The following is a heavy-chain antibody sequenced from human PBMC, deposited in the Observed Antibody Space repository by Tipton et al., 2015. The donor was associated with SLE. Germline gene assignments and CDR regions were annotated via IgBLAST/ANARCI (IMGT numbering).Heavy chain of an antibody. V-gene: IGHV4-34*01. Sequence: TLSLTCAVYGGSFSGYSWSWIRQPPGKGLEWIGEINHSGSTNYNPSLKSRVTISVDTSKNQFSLKLSSVTAADTAVYYCARGGGFDPWGQGTLVTVSS. CDR3: ARGGGFDP. D-gene: IGHD3-16*01. CDR1: GGSFSGYS. J-gene: IGHJ5*02. CDR2: INHSGST.